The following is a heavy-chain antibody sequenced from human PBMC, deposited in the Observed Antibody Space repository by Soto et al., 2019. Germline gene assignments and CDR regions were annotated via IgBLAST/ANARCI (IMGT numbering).Heavy chain of an antibody. V-gene: IGHV2-5*02. J-gene: IGHJ5*02. D-gene: IGHD3-16*02. Sequence: QITLKESGPTLVKPTQTLTLTCNFSGFSLSTREMGVGWIRQPPGKALEWLALIYGDDDQRYSPSLKSRLTVTKDASKNQVVLTMTNMDPVDTATYYCAHRLPALSSNLFDPWGQGTLVTVSS. CDR2: IYGDDDQ. CDR3: AHRLPALSSNLFDP. CDR1: GFSLSTREMG.